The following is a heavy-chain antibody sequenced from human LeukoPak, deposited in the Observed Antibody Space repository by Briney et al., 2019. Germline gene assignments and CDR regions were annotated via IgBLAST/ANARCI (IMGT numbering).Heavy chain of an antibody. J-gene: IGHJ4*02. V-gene: IGHV3-23*01. D-gene: IGHD5-12*01. Sequence: GGSLRLSCAASGFTFSSYAMSWVRQAPGKGLEWVSAISGSGGSTYYADSVKGRFTISRDNSKNTLYLQMNSLRAEDTAVYYCAKAGRGYSGYDLGYWGQGTLVTVSS. CDR3: AKAGRGYSGYDLGY. CDR2: ISGSGGST. CDR1: GFTFSSYA.